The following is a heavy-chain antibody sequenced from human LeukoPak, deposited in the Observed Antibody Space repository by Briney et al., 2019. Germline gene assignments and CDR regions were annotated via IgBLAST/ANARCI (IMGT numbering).Heavy chain of an antibody. V-gene: IGHV1-69*13. Sequence: ASVKVSCKASGGTFSSYAISWVRQAPGQGLEWMGGIIPIFGTANYAQKFQGRVTITADESTSTAYMELSGLRSEDTAVYYCARMPYYYDSSGYYLDYWGQGTLVTVSS. CDR1: GGTFSSYA. J-gene: IGHJ4*02. CDR3: ARMPYYYDSSGYYLDY. CDR2: IIPIFGTA. D-gene: IGHD3-22*01.